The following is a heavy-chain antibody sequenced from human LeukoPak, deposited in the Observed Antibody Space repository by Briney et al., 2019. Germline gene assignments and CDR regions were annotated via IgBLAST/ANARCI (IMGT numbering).Heavy chain of an antibody. Sequence: GGSLRLSCAASGFSFGSYGIRWVRQAPGKGLEWVAVISHEGSYQSYADSVKGRFTISRDRSKNMVYLQLNSLRPEDTALYYCARTREQWQVLDYWGQGTLVTVSS. CDR3: ARTREQWQVLDY. CDR2: ISHEGSYQ. J-gene: IGHJ4*02. CDR1: GFSFGSYG. V-gene: IGHV3-30*03. D-gene: IGHD6-19*01.